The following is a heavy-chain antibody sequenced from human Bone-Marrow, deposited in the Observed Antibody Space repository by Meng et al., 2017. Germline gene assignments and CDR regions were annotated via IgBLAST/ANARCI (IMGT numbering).Heavy chain of an antibody. CDR1: GFTFSSYG. CDR3: AKDGLGYLIPAAN. J-gene: IGHJ4*02. V-gene: IGHV3-33*06. Sequence: GGSLRLSCAASGFTFSSYGMHWVRQAPGKGLEWVAVIWYDGSNKYYADSVKGRFTISRDNSKNTLYLQMNSLRAEDTAVYYCAKDGLGYLIPAANWGQGTLVTVSS. D-gene: IGHD2-2*01. CDR2: IWYDGSNK.